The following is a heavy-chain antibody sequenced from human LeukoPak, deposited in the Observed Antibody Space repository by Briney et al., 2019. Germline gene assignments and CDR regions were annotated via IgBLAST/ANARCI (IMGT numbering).Heavy chain of an antibody. D-gene: IGHD3-22*01. CDR2: IYYSGST. CDR3: ARSQSYYDSSGYYHGAHFDY. V-gene: IGHV4-61*01. CDR1: GGSFSSGSYY. Sequence: PSETLSLTCTVSGGSFSSGSYYWSWIRQPPGKGLEWIGYIYYSGSTNYNPSLKSRVTISVDTSKNQFSLKLSSVTAADTAVYYCARSQSYYDSSGYYHGAHFDYWGQGTLVTVSS. J-gene: IGHJ4*02.